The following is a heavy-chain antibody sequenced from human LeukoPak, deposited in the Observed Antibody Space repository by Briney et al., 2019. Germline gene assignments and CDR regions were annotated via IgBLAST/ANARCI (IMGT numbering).Heavy chain of an antibody. J-gene: IGHJ4*02. CDR3: AKDFQPVGATTGIFDY. V-gene: IGHV3-23*01. D-gene: IGHD1-26*01. Sequence: GGSLRLSCAASGFTFSSYAMSWVRQAPGKGLEWVSAISGSVGSTYYADSVKGRFTISRDNSKNTLYLQMTSLRAEDTAVYYCAKDFQPVGATTGIFDYWGQGTLVTVSS. CDR1: GFTFSSYA. CDR2: ISGSVGST.